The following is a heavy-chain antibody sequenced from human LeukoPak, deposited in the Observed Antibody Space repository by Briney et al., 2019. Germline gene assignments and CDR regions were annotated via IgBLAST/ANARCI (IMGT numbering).Heavy chain of an antibody. V-gene: IGHV3-64D*09. CDR2: ISSNGGSS. CDR3: VKDMVRGVRTPFDY. CDR1: GFTFSSYA. Sequence: GGSLRLSCSASGFTFSSYAMHWVRQAPGKGLEYVSAISSNGGSSYYADSVKGRFTISRDNSKNTLYLQMSSLRAEDTAVYYCVKDMVRGVRTPFDYWGQGTLVTVSS. D-gene: IGHD3-10*01. J-gene: IGHJ4*02.